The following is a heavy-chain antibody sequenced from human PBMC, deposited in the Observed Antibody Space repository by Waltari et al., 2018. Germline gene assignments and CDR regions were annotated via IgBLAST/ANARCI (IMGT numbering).Heavy chain of an antibody. V-gene: IGHV3-11*04. D-gene: IGHD5-12*01. CDR1: GFTFSDYY. CDR3: ARAESYSDYDYSRLYFDW. J-gene: IGHJ4*02. Sequence: QVQLVESGGALVKPGGSLRLSCAASGFTFSDYYLSWIRQAPGKGQKWVSYISRNGGTAINYADSVIGRFTISRDNAKNSLYLQMNSVRVEDTAFYYCARAESYSDYDYSRLYFDWWGPGTLVTVSS. CDR2: ISRNGGTAI.